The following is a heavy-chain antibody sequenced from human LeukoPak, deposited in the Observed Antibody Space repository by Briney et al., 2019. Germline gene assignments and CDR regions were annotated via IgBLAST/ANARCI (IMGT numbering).Heavy chain of an antibody. D-gene: IGHD7-27*01. CDR2: ISNGGNTI. Sequence: GGSLRLSCAASGFTFSDHYMTWIRQAPGKGLEWVSYISNGGNTIYYADSVKGRFTLSRDNAKNSLYLQMNSLRAEDTAMYYCARGHWGSDYWGQGTLVTVSS. J-gene: IGHJ4*02. CDR1: GFTFSDHY. V-gene: IGHV3-11*01. CDR3: ARGHWGSDY.